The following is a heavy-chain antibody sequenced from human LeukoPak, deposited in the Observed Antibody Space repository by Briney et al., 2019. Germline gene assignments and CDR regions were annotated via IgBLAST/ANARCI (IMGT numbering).Heavy chain of an antibody. D-gene: IGHD2/OR15-2a*01. CDR2: IYYSGST. CDR1: GGSISGGTYY. Sequence: SETLSLTCTVSGGSISGGTYYWGWFRQPPGKGLECIGTIYYSGSTYYNPSLKSRVTISVDTSKNQFSLKLTSMIAADTAVYFCARPSTSFLYFDYWGQGTLVTVSS. CDR3: ARPSTSFLYFDY. J-gene: IGHJ4*02. V-gene: IGHV4-39*01.